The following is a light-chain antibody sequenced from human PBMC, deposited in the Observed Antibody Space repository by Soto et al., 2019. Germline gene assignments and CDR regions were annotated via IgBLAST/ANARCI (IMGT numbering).Light chain of an antibody. CDR2: EVS. Sequence: QSALTQPPSASGSPGQSVTISCTGTSSDVGVYNYVSWYQQHPGKAPKLMIYEVSKRPSGVPDRFSGSKSSKTASLTVSGLQAEEEADYYCSSSAGSNNLVFCRGTKLTVL. J-gene: IGLJ3*02. CDR1: SSDVGVYNY. V-gene: IGLV2-8*01. CDR3: SSSAGSNNLV.